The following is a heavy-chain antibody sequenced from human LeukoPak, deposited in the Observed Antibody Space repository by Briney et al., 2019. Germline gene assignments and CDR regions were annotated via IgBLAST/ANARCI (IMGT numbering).Heavy chain of an antibody. CDR2: INWNGGST. CDR1: GFTFDDYG. V-gene: IGHV3-20*04. J-gene: IGHJ4*02. CDR3: ARAPPQWLVRYFDY. D-gene: IGHD6-19*01. Sequence: PGGSLRLSCAASGFTFDDYGMSWVRQAPGKGLEWVSGINWNGGSTGYADSVKGRFTISRDNAKNSLYLQMNSLRAEDTAVYYCARAPPQWLVRYFDYWGQGTLVTVSS.